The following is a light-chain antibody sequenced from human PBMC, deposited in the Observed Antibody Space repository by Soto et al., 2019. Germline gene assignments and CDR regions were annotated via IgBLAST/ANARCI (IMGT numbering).Light chain of an antibody. V-gene: IGLV2-14*01. Sequence: QSVLTQPASVSGSPGQSITISCTGTSSDVGRYNYVSWYQQHPVKAPKLMIYEVSNRPSGVSNRFSGSKSGNTASLTISGLQAEDEADYYCSSYTSSSTRVFGGGTKVTVL. CDR1: SSDVGRYNY. CDR3: SSYTSSSTRV. J-gene: IGLJ3*02. CDR2: EVS.